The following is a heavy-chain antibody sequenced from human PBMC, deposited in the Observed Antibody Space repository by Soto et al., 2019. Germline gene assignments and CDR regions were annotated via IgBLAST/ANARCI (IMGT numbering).Heavy chain of an antibody. D-gene: IGHD3-16*01. CDR3: ARQMGHYDYVWGSYAFDI. CDR2: ISSNGGGT. Sequence: EVQLVESGGGLVQPGGSLRLSCAASGFTFSSYAMHWVRQAPGKGLEYVSAISSNGGGTYYAYSVKGRFTISRDNSNNTLYLQMGSLRAEDMAVYDCARQMGHYDYVWGSYAFDIWGQGTMVTVSS. CDR1: GFTFSSYA. V-gene: IGHV3-64*01. J-gene: IGHJ3*02.